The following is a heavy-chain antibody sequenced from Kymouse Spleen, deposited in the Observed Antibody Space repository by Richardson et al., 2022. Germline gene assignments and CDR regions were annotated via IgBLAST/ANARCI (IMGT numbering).Heavy chain of an antibody. V-gene: IGHV5-51*01. J-gene: IGHJ4*02. Sequence: EVQLVQSGAEVKKPGESLKISCKGSGYSFTSYWIGWVRQMPGKGLEWMGIIYPGDSDTRYSPSFQGQVTISADKSISTAYLQWSSLKASDTAMYYCARHPPLRYFDWLLPYFDYWGQGTLVTVSS. CDR1: GYSFTSYW. CDR2: IYPGDSDT. D-gene: IGHD3-9*01. CDR3: ARHPPLRYFDWLLPYFDY.